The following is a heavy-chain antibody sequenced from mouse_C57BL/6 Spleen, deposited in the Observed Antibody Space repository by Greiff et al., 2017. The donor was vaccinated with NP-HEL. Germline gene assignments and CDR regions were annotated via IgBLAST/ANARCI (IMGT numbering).Heavy chain of an antibody. CDR1: GFTFSDYY. V-gene: IGHV5-16*01. J-gene: IGHJ2*01. CDR2: INYDGSST. CDR3: ARALTYFDY. Sequence: EVMLVESEGGLVQPGSSMKLSCTASGFTFSDYYMAWVRQVPEKGLEWVANINYDGSSTYYLDSLKSRFIISRDNAKNILYLQMSSLKSEDTATYYCARALTYFDYWGQGTTLTVSS.